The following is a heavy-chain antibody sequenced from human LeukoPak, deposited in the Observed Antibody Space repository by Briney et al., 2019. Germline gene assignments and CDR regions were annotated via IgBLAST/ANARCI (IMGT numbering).Heavy chain of an antibody. CDR1: GFTFDDYA. J-gene: IGHJ3*02. CDR3: VKDYYDSSGYRPDAFDI. V-gene: IGHV3-9*01. D-gene: IGHD3-22*01. Sequence: GGSLRLSCAASGFTFDDYAMHWVRQAPGKGLEWVSGISWNSGTTGYADSVKGRFTISRDNAKNSLYLQMNSLRAEDTAVYYCVKDYYDSSGYRPDAFDIWGQGTMVTVSS. CDR2: ISWNSGTT.